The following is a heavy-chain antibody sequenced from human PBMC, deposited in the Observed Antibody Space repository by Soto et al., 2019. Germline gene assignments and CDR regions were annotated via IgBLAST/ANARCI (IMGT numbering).Heavy chain of an antibody. CDR2: VYHTGTT. CDR3: ARSSGLFAISSLDT. V-gene: IGHV4-4*02. CDR1: VDSISSINW. J-gene: IGHJ5*01. Sequence: SETLSLTCDVSVDSISSINWCIWVRRPPGKGLQWIGEVYHTGTTNYNPSLKSRVTISVDKYKNNFSLNVTSVTAADTAVYYCARSSGLFAISSLDTWGQGDLVT. D-gene: IGHD2-2*02.